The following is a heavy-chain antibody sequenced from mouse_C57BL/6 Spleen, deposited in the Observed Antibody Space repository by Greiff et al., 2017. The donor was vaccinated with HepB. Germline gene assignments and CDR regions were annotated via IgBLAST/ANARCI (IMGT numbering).Heavy chain of an antibody. Sequence: QVQLQQPGAELVMPGASVKLSCKASGYTFTSYWMHWVKQRPGQGLEWIGEIDPSASYTNYNQKFKGKSTLTVDKSSSTAYMQLSSLTSEDSAVYYCARSYDYEYFDVWGTGTTVTVSS. J-gene: IGHJ1*03. CDR1: GYTFTSYW. CDR2: IDPSASYT. D-gene: IGHD2-4*01. V-gene: IGHV1-69*01. CDR3: ARSYDYEYFDV.